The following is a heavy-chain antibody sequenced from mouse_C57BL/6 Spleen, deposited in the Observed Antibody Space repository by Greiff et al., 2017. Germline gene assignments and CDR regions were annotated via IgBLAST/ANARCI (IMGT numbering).Heavy chain of an antibody. CDR1: GYTFTDYY. CDR3: ERRGGYIAY. V-gene: IGHV1-26*01. D-gene: IGHD2-2*01. CDR2: INPNNGGT. Sequence: EVQLQQSGPELVKPGASVKISCKASGYTFTDYYMNWVKQSHGKSLEWIGDINPNNGGTSYNQKFKGKATLTVDKSSSTAYMELLSLPSEDSAVYYCERRGGYIAYWGQGTLVTVSA. J-gene: IGHJ3*01.